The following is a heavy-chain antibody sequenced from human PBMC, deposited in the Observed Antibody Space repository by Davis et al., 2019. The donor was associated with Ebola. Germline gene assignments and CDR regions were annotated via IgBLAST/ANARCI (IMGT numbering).Heavy chain of an antibody. D-gene: IGHD3-22*01. J-gene: IGHJ6*02. Sequence: ASVKVSCKASGYTFTSYAMHWVRQAPGQRREWMGWINAGNGNTKYSQKFQGRVTITRDTSASTAYMELSSLRSEDTAVYYCARGYYYDSSGYFRGGYYYYYGMDVWGQGTTVTVSS. CDR3: ARGYYYDSSGYFRGGYYYYYGMDV. CDR1: GYTFTSYA. V-gene: IGHV1-3*01. CDR2: INAGNGNT.